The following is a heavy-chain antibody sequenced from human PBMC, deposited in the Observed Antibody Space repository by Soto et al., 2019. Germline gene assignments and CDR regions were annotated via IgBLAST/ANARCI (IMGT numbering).Heavy chain of an antibody. CDR2: ISYTGDT. Sequence: LSLTCSVSGDSVSTDRYFWTWIRQPPGKGLEWIAYISYTGDTNYNPSLKSRVTISIDTSRNQFSLTLTSVTAADTAVYFCARIVVGAAVDLWGQGSLVTVSS. D-gene: IGHD2-21*02. J-gene: IGHJ5*02. CDR3: ARIVVGAAVDL. V-gene: IGHV4-61*01. CDR1: GDSVSTDRYF.